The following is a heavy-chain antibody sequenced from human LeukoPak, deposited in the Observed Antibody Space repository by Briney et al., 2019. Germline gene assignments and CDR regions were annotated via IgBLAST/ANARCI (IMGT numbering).Heavy chain of an antibody. Sequence: GGSLRLSCAASGFTFSSYWMHWVRQAPGKGLEWVSAISGSGGSTYYADSVKGRFTISRDNSKNTLYLQMNSLRAEATAVYYCAKDPTTATLGYWGQGTLVTVSS. CDR1: GFTFSSYW. CDR2: ISGSGGST. D-gene: IGHD4-17*01. CDR3: AKDPTTATLGY. V-gene: IGHV3-23*01. J-gene: IGHJ4*02.